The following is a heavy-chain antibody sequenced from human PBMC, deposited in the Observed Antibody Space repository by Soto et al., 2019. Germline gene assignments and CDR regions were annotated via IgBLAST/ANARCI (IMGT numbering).Heavy chain of an antibody. J-gene: IGHJ5*02. CDR1: GFTFSSYG. CDR2: IWYDGSNK. V-gene: IGHV3-33*01. D-gene: IGHD3-3*01. CDR3: ARDANYDFWSGYYKGVWAQGWFDP. Sequence: QVQLVESGGGVVQPGRSLRLSCAASGFTFSSYGMHWVSQAPGKGLEWVAVIWYDGSNKYYADSVKGRFTISRDNSKNTLYLQMNSLRAEDTAVYYCARDANYDFWSGYYKGVWAQGWFDPWGQGTLVTVSS.